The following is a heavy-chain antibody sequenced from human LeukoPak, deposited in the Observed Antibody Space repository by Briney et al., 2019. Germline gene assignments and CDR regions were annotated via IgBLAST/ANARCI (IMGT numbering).Heavy chain of an antibody. V-gene: IGHV3-7*01. CDR1: GFTFSSYW. D-gene: IGHD5-18*01. CDR3: EREDTAMDPYYYCYGMDV. Sequence: GGSLRLSCAASGFTFSSYWMSWVRQAPGKGLEWVANIKQDGREKYYVDSVKGRFTISRNNAKNSLYLQMNSLRAEDTAVYYCEREDTAMDPYYYCYGMDVWGQGTPVTVSS. CDR2: IKQDGREK. J-gene: IGHJ6*02.